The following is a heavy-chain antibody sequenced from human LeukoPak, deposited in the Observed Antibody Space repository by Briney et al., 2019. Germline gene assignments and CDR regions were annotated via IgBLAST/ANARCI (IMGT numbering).Heavy chain of an antibody. CDR1: GYSFTSYW. Sequence: GESLQISCKGSGYSFTSYWIGWVRQMPGKGLEWMGIIYPGDSDTRYSPSFQGQVTISADKSISTAYLQWSSLKASDTAMYYCARSPYYYDSSGYYSTDYYYGMDVWGQGTTVTVSS. D-gene: IGHD3-22*01. V-gene: IGHV5-51*01. J-gene: IGHJ6*02. CDR2: IYPGDSDT. CDR3: ARSPYYYDSSGYYSTDYYYGMDV.